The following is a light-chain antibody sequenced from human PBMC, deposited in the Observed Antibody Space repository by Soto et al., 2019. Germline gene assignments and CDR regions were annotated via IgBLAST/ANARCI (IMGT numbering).Light chain of an antibody. CDR1: QSISSW. CDR3: QQYNSYWT. Sequence: DIQMTQSPSTLSASVGDRVTITCRASQSISSWLAWYQQKPGKAPNLLIYDASSLESGVPSRLSGSGSGTEFTLTISSLQPDDFPTYYCQQYNSYWTFGQGTKVDIK. CDR2: DAS. V-gene: IGKV1-5*01. J-gene: IGKJ1*01.